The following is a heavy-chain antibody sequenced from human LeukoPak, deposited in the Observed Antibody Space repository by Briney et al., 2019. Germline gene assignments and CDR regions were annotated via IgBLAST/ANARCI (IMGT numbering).Heavy chain of an antibody. V-gene: IGHV1-18*01. J-gene: IGHJ5*02. Sequence: GASVKVSCKASGYTFTSYGISWVRQAPGQGLEWMGWISAYNGNTNYAQKLQGRVTMTTDTSTSTAYMELRSLRSDDTAVYYCARDTRYYYGSGSLALRSWFDPWGQGTLVTVSS. D-gene: IGHD3-10*01. CDR3: ARDTRYYYGSGSLALRSWFDP. CDR1: GYTFTSYG. CDR2: ISAYNGNT.